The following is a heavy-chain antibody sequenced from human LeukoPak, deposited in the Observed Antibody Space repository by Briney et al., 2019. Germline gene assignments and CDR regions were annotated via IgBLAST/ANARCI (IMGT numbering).Heavy chain of an antibody. CDR2: VDPEIGEI. D-gene: IGHD3-16*01. Sequence: ASVKVSCKISGYTLSELSMHWVRQAPGQGLEWMGGVDPEIGEITYAQKFQGRVTMTEDTSTDTAYMELSSLRSDDTAVYYCATAWGSSYFDYWGQGTLVTVSS. J-gene: IGHJ4*02. V-gene: IGHV1-24*01. CDR1: GYTLSELS. CDR3: ATAWGSSYFDY.